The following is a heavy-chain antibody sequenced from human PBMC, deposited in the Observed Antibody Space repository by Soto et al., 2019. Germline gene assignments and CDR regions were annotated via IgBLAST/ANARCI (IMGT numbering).Heavy chain of an antibody. J-gene: IGHJ6*02. CDR3: ARDYRVWFGELNCCMDV. CDR1: GFTFSSYW. Sequence: EVQLVESGGGLVQPGGSLRLSCAASGFTFSSYWMSWVRQAPGKGLEWVANIKQDGSEKDYVDAVKGRFTISRDNAKNSLYLQMNSRRAEDTAVYYCARDYRVWFGELNCCMDVWGQGTTVTVSS. V-gene: IGHV3-7*05. CDR2: IKQDGSEK. D-gene: IGHD3-10*01.